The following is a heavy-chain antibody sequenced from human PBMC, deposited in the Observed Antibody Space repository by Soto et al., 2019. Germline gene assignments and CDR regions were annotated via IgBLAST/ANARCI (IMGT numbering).Heavy chain of an antibody. CDR1: GFTFSIYA. CDR2: ISLNGGST. J-gene: IGHJ4*02. D-gene: IGHD3-22*01. Sequence: HPGGSLRLSCSASGFTFSIYAMHLVRQAPGKGLEYVSSISLNGGSTHYADSVKGRFTISRDNSKNTQYLQMSSLRADDTALYYCVKGEYYYDSSGYYPFDYWGQGT. V-gene: IGHV3-64D*06. CDR3: VKGEYYYDSSGYYPFDY.